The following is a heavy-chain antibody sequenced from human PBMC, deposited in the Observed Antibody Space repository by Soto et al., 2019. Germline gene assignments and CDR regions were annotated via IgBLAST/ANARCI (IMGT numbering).Heavy chain of an antibody. CDR1: GGTFSSYT. Sequence: ASVKVSCKASGGTFSSYTISWVRQAPGQGLEWMGRIIPILGIANYAQKFQGRVTITADKSTSTAYMELSSLRSEDTAVYYCARDGVGATTFFGFLDYWGQGTLVTVSS. CDR3: ARDGVGATTFFGFLDY. D-gene: IGHD1-26*01. CDR2: IIPILGIA. V-gene: IGHV1-69*04. J-gene: IGHJ4*02.